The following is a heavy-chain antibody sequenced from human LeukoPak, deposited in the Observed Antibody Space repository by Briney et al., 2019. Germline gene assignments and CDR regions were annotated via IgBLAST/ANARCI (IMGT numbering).Heavy chain of an antibody. CDR1: EFILSSYA. D-gene: IGHD3-16*01. V-gene: IGHV3-23*01. CDR2: ISGNGAHP. CDR3: ARGGGLDV. J-gene: IGHJ6*02. Sequence: SGGSLRLSCEASEFILSSYAMSWVRQAPGKGLEWVSSISGNGAHPYYADSVKGRFTISRDNAKNSLYLQMSNLRAEDTAVYFCARGGGLDVWGQGATVTVSS.